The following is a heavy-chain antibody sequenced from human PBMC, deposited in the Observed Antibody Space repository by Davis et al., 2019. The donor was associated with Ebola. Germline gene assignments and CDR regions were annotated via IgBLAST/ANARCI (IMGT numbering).Heavy chain of an antibody. CDR2: INPNSGGT. CDR3: ARDSVPCSGGSCNGGFDP. CDR1: GYTFTDYY. V-gene: IGHV1-2*02. D-gene: IGHD2-15*01. J-gene: IGHJ5*02. Sequence: AASVKVFCKASGYTFTDYYMHWVRQAPGQGLEWMGWINPNSGGTNYAQKFQGRVTMTRDTSISTVYMELSRLRSDDTAVYYCARDSVPCSGGSCNGGFDPWGQGTLVTVSS.